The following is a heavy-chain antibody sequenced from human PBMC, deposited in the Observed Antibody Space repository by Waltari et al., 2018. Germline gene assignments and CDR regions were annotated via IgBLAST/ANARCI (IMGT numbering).Heavy chain of an antibody. CDR2: IIPIFGTA. CDR1: GGNFSSYA. D-gene: IGHD4-17*01. CDR3: ASLTTPSLVRLVYFQH. V-gene: IGHV1-69*13. J-gene: IGHJ1*01. Sequence: QVQLVQSGAEVKKPGSSVKVSCKASGGNFSSYAISWVRQAPGQGLEWMGGIIPIFGTANYAQKFQGRVTITADESTSTAYMELSSLRSEDTAVYYCASLTTPSLVRLVYFQHWGQGTLVTVSS.